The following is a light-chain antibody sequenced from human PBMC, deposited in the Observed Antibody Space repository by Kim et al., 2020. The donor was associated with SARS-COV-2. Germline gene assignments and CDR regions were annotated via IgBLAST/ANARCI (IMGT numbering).Light chain of an antibody. CDR1: RSNIGNNY. Sequence: GQKVTMSWPGTRSNIGNNYVSWYQQLPGTAPKLLIYDNNKRPSGIPDRFSGSKSGTSATLGITGLQTGDEADYYCGTLDSSLSAVVFGGGTQLTVL. V-gene: IGLV1-51*01. CDR3: GTLDSSLSAVV. J-gene: IGLJ2*01. CDR2: DNN.